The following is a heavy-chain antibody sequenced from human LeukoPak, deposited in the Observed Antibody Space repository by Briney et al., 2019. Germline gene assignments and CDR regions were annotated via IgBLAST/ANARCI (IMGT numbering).Heavy chain of an antibody. CDR1: GFTFSSYS. J-gene: IGHJ4*02. Sequence: GGSLRLSCAASGFTFSSYSMHWVRQTPGKGLEWVALISYDGSSKYCADSVRGRFTISRDNSKNTLFLQMNSLGTEDTAVFYCAKPVGHHCPGINCGGNSYDYWGQGTLVTVSS. V-gene: IGHV3-30-3*02. D-gene: IGHD2-8*02. CDR2: ISYDGSSK. CDR3: AKPVGHHCPGINCGGNSYDY.